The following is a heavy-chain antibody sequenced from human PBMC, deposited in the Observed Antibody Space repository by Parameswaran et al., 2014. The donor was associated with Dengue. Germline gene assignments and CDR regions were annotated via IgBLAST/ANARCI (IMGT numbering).Heavy chain of an antibody. V-gene: IGHV4-4*02. CDR3: ARNLGWLGWYFDY. Sequence: VRQAPGKGLEWIGEIYHSGSTNYNPSLKSRVTISVDKSKNQFSLKLSSVTAADTAVYYCARNLGWLGWYFDYWGQGTLVTVSS. D-gene: IGHD3-3*01. J-gene: IGHJ4*02. CDR2: IYHSGST.